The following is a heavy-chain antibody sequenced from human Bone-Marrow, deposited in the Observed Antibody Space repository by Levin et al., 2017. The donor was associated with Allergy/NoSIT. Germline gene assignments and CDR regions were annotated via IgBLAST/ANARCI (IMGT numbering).Heavy chain of an antibody. CDR2: INADGSIT. CDR1: GLTFSNCW. V-gene: IGHV3-74*03. D-gene: IGHD1-14*01. Sequence: HSGGSLRLSCVVSGLTFSNCWMHWVRQVPGKGLTWITRINADGSITTADFAEGRFTISRDNPKNTVYLQMISLKADDTAVYYCSWDHSYNPFYWGLGVLVTVSS. CDR3: SWDHSYNPFY. J-gene: IGHJ4*02.